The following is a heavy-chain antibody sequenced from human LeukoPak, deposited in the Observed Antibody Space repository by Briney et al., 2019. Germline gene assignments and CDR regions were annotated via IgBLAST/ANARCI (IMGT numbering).Heavy chain of an antibody. V-gene: IGHV1-8*01. CDR1: GYTFTSYD. CDR2: MNPNSGNT. CDR3: ARGLSIILWFGDHRGYNWFDP. D-gene: IGHD3-10*01. Sequence: ASVKVSCKASGYTFTSYDINWVRQATGQGLKWVGWMNPNSGNTGYAQKFQGRVTMTRNTSISTAYMELSSLRSEDTAVYYCARGLSIILWFGDHRGYNWFDPWGQGTLVTVPS. J-gene: IGHJ5*02.